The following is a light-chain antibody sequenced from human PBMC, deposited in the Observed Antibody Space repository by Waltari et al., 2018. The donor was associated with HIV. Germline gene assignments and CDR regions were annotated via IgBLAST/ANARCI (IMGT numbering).Light chain of an antibody. Sequence: EIVMTQSPATLSVSPGERGIVSCRASQTIGINLAWYQQKPGQGPRLLTYGASTRATGIPGRFNGTGSGTDFTLTLSSLQSEDFAFYYCQEYNSWPPRYTSGQGTKVEMK. CDR3: QEYNSWPPRYT. CDR1: QTIGIN. V-gene: IGKV3-15*01. CDR2: GAS. J-gene: IGKJ2*01.